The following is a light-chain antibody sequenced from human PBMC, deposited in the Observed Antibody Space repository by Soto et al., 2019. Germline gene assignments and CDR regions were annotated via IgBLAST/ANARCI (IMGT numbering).Light chain of an antibody. Sequence: HAPSACGAPGQRVTISGTWRNSNIGASYDVHWYQQLPGTAPKLLIYANNNRPSGVPDRFSGSKSGTSASLAITGLQAEDEADYYCQSYDNSLSGSVFGGGTKVTVL. CDR2: ANN. J-gene: IGLJ2*01. CDR1: NSNIGASYD. V-gene: IGLV1-40*01. CDR3: QSYDNSLSGSV.